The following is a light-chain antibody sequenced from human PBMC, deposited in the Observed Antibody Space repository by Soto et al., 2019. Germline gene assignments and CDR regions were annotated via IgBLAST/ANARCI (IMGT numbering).Light chain of an antibody. CDR1: QRVNNY. J-gene: IGKJ2*01. Sequence: DIQMTQSPSSRSASVGDRVTITCRASQRVNNYLNWYQQKPGQATKVLCYAASSLRSGVPSRFSGSGSGTEFTLTLSSLQPEDFATYYCQQPYTNHTTFGQGTNLEI. CDR3: QQPYTNHTT. CDR2: AAS. V-gene: IGKV1-39*01.